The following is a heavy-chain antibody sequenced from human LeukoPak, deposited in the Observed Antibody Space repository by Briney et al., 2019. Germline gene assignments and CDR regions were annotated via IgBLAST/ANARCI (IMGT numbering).Heavy chain of an antibody. J-gene: IGHJ4*02. CDR1: GFTFSSYW. V-gene: IGHV3-7*01. CDR2: IKQDGSEK. Sequence: GGSLRLSCAASGFTFSSYWMSWVRQAPGKGLEWVANIKQDGSEKYYVDSVKGRFTNSRDNAKNSLYLQMNSLRAEDTAVYYCARERITMIVVVADYWGQGTLVTVSS. CDR3: ARERITMIVVVADY. D-gene: IGHD3-22*01.